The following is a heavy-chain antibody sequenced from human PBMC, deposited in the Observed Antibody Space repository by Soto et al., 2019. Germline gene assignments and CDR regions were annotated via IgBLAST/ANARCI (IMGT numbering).Heavy chain of an antibody. CDR1: GFTFSSYG. V-gene: IGHV3-30*18. CDR2: ISYDGSNK. CDR3: AKDQNYYGSGSYLYF. D-gene: IGHD3-10*01. Sequence: QVQLVESGGGVVQPGRSLRLSCAASGFTFSSYGMHWVRQPPGKGLEWVAVISYDGSNKYYADSVKGRFTISRDNSKNTLYLQMNSLRAEDTAVYYCAKDQNYYGSGSYLYFWGQGTLVTVAS. J-gene: IGHJ4*02.